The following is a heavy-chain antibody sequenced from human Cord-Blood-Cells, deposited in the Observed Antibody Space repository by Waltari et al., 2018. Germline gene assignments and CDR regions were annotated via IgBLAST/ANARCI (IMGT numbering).Heavy chain of an antibody. J-gene: IGHJ4*02. CDR3: AKDPYSNYFDY. CDR2: SIGSGGST. V-gene: IGHV3-23*01. Sequence: EVQLLASGGGLVQPGGSLRLSCAASGFTFSSYAMSWVRQAPGKGLEWVSASIGSGGSTDYSDAVKGRFTISRDNSKNTLYRQMNSLRAEDTAVYYCAKDPYSNYFDYWGQGTLVTVSS. D-gene: IGHD4-4*01. CDR1: GFTFSSYA.